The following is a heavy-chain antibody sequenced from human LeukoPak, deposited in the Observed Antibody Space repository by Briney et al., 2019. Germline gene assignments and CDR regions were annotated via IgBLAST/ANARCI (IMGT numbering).Heavy chain of an antibody. Sequence: SQTLSLTCTVSGGSINSGGDYWSWIRQHPGEGLEWIGYSYYSGKTYYNPSLETRVTISIDTSKNQFSLKLSSVTAADTAVYSWARGGYDSSGYSVYFFDYWGQGTLVTVSS. CDR2: SYYSGKT. J-gene: IGHJ4*02. V-gene: IGHV4-31*03. CDR3: ARGGYDSSGYSVYFFDY. D-gene: IGHD3-22*01. CDR1: GGSINSGGDY.